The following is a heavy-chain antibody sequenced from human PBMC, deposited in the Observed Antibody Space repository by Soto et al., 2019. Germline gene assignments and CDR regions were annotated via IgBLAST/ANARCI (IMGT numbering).Heavy chain of an antibody. CDR1: GFTFSSYA. V-gene: IGHV3-23*01. D-gene: IGHD3-10*01. CDR3: ATCMVRAYYYGMDV. J-gene: IGHJ6*02. CDR2: ISGSGGST. Sequence: HPGGSLRLSCAASGFTFSSYAMSWVRQAPGKGLEWVSAISGSGGSTYYADSVKGRFTISRDNSKNTLYLQMNSLRAEDTAVYYCATCMVRAYYYGMDVWGQGTTVTVSS.